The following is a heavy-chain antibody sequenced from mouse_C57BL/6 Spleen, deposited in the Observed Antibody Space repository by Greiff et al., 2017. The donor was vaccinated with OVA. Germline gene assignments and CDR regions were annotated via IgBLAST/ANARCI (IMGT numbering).Heavy chain of an antibody. J-gene: IGHJ2*01. V-gene: IGHV3-1*01. CDR2: ISYSGST. D-gene: IGHD4-1*01. CDR3: ARGGAWDFDY. CDR1: GYSITSGYD. Sequence: EVQGVESGPGMVKPSQSLSLTCTVTGYSITSGYDWHWIRHFPGNKLEWMGYISYSGSTNYNPSLKSRISITHDTSKNPFFLKLNSVTTEDTATYYCARGGAWDFDYWGQGTTLTVSS.